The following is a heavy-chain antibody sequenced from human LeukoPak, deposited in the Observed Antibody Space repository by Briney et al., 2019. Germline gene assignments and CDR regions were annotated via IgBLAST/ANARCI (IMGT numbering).Heavy chain of an antibody. CDR3: ARGGGGDYGEEFDY. V-gene: IGHV4-59*11. CDR1: GGSISSHY. D-gene: IGHD4-17*01. CDR2: IYYSGST. Sequence: SETLSLTCTVSGGSISSHYWSWIRQPPGKGLEWIGYIYYSGSTNYNPSLKSRVTISVDTSKNQFSLKLSSVTAADTAVYYCARGGGGDYGEEFDYWGQGTLVTVSS. J-gene: IGHJ4*02.